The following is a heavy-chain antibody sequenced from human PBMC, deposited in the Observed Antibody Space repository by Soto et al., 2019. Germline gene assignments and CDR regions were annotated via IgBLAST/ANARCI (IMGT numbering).Heavy chain of an antibody. CDR2: IYHSGST. CDR1: GGSISSSNW. D-gene: IGHD2-2*01. V-gene: IGHV4-4*02. Sequence: SETLSLTCAVSGGSISSSNWWSWVRQPPGKGLEWIGEIYHSGSTNYNPSLKSRVTISVDRSRTQFSLKMSSVTAADTAVYYCARGRVVVPAAVMFNCLDPWGQGALVTVSS. J-gene: IGHJ5*02. CDR3: ARGRVVVPAAVMFNCLDP.